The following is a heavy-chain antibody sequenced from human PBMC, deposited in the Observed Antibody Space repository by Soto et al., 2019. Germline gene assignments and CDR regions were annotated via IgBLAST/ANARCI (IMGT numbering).Heavy chain of an antibody. J-gene: IGHJ2*01. CDR1: GYTFTSYG. CDR2: ISAYNGNT. V-gene: IGHV1-18*04. D-gene: IGHD3-3*01. Sequence: GASVKVSCKASGYTFTSYGISWVRQAPGQGLEWMGWISAYNGNTNYAQKLQGRVTMNTDTSTSTAYMELRSLRSDDTAVYYCARYDFWSGPKGWYFDLWGRGTLVTVSS. CDR3: ARYDFWSGPKGWYFDL.